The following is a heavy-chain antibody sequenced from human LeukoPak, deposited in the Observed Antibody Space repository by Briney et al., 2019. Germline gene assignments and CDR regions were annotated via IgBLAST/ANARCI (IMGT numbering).Heavy chain of an antibody. Sequence: SETLSLTCTVSGVSISSYYWSWIRQPPGKGLEWIGYIYYSGSTNYNPSLKSRVTISVDTSKNQFSLKLSSVTAADTAVYYCARDGYNYGIDYWGQGTLVTVSS. CDR2: IYYSGST. J-gene: IGHJ4*02. CDR3: ARDGYNYGIDY. V-gene: IGHV4-59*01. D-gene: IGHD5-24*01. CDR1: GVSISSYY.